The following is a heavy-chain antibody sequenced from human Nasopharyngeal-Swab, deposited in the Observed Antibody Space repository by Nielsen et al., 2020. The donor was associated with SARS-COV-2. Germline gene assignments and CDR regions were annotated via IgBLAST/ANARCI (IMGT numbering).Heavy chain of an antibody. CDR2: IDLDDDK. D-gene: IGHD3-3*01. V-gene: IGHV2-70*11. J-gene: IGHJ6*03. Sequence: WIRQPQGKAREWLARIDLDDDKYFSTSLKTRLTISKDTSKNQVVLTMTNMDPVDTAKYYCGRGVHDGYYRYYYYYYIDVWGKGTTVTVSS. CDR3: GRGVHDGYYRYYYYYYIDV.